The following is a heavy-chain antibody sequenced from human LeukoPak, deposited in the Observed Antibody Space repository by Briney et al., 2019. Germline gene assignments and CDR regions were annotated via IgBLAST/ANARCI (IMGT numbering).Heavy chain of an antibody. CDR2: IWYDGSNK. V-gene: IGHV3-33*01. CDR3: ATGSVRYSASWYSQEGDY. D-gene: IGHD6-13*01. J-gene: IGHJ4*02. CDR1: GFTFSSYG. Sequence: GGSLRLSCAASGFTFSSYGMHWVRQAPGKGLEWVAVIWYDGSNKYYADSVKGRFTISRDNSKNTLYLQMNSLRAEDTAVYYCATGSVRYSASWYSQEGDYWGQGTLVTVSS.